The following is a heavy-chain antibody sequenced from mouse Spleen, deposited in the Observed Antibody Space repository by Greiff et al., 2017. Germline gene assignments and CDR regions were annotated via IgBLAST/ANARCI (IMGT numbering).Heavy chain of an antibody. CDR1: GYSFTGYF. J-gene: IGHJ1*01. D-gene: IGHD1-1*01. CDR3: ARCGIGSSYWYFDV. V-gene: IGHV1-20*01. Sequence: VQLKESGPELVKPGDSVKISCKASGYSFTGYFMNWVMQSHGKSLEWIGRINPYNGDTFYNQKFKGKATLTVDKSSSTAHMELRSLTSEDSAVYYCARCGIGSSYWYFDVWGAGTTVTVSS. CDR2: INPYNGDT.